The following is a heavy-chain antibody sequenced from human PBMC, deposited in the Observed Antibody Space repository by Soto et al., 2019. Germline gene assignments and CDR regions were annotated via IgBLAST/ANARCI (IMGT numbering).Heavy chain of an antibody. D-gene: IGHD3-10*01. CDR1: GASITSYY. CDR2: IYYTGDT. Sequence: SETLSLTCTVSGASITSYYWSWIRQPPGQGLESLGYIYYTGDTNSNPSLKGRLTISIDTSKNQFSLKLSSVTAADTAVYYCARRVTYYYGSGPPFDXWGQGTLVTVSS. CDR3: ARRVTYYYGSGPPFDX. V-gene: IGHV4-59*01. J-gene: IGHJ5*02.